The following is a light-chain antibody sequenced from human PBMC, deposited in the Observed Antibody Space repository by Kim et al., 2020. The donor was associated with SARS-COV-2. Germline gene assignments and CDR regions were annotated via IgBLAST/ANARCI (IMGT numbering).Light chain of an antibody. J-gene: IGKJ4*01. CDR1: QGVRSE. CDR2: AAV. Sequence: VGDRVIITCRASQGVRSELGWYQQKPGKAPKVLTDAAVGLQTGVPSRFSGSQSGTVFTLTISSLQPEDSATYYCLQDYTYPLTFGGGTKVDIK. V-gene: IGKV1-6*01. CDR3: LQDYTYPLT.